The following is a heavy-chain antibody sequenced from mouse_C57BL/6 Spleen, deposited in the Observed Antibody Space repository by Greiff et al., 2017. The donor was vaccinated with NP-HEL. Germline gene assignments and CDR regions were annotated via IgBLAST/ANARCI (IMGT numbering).Heavy chain of an antibody. CDR1: GYTFTDYY. CDR2: INPYNGGT. J-gene: IGHJ1*03. CDR3: ARHGSSSYWYFDV. Sequence: EVQLQQSGPVLVKPGASVKISCKASGYTFTDYYMNWVKQSHGKSLEWIGVINPYNGGTSYNQKFKGKATLTVDKSSSTAYMELNSLTSEDSAVYYCARHGSSSYWYFDVWGTGTTVTVSS. D-gene: IGHD1-1*01. V-gene: IGHV1-19*01.